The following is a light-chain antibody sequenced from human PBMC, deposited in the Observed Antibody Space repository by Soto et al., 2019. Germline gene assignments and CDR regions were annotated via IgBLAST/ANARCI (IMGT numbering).Light chain of an antibody. Sequence: QSVLTQPASVSGSPGQSITISCTGTSSDVGGYKYVSWYQQHPGKAPKVMIYEVSNRPSGVSNRFSGSKSGNTASLTISGLQAEDEADYYCSSYTSRSTVVFGGGTKLTVL. J-gene: IGLJ2*01. CDR2: EVS. CDR3: SSYTSRSTVV. V-gene: IGLV2-14*01. CDR1: SSDVGGYKY.